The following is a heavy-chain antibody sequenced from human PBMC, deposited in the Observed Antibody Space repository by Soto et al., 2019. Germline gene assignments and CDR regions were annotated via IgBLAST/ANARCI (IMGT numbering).Heavy chain of an antibody. D-gene: IGHD3-3*01. J-gene: IGHJ5*02. V-gene: IGHV3-23*01. Sequence: GGSLRLSCAASGFTSSSHAMSWVRQPPGKGLEWVSAISGSAEKTYYADSVKGRFTISRDNSKNTLHLQMSSLRAEDTAVYYCTKDPYYDFWSGSWFDPWGQGTLVTVSS. CDR1: GFTSSSHA. CDR3: TKDPYYDFWSGSWFDP. CDR2: ISGSAEKT.